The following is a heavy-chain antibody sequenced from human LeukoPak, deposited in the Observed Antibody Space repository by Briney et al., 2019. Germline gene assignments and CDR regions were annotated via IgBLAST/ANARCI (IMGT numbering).Heavy chain of an antibody. Sequence: GGSLRLSCAASGFTFSSYSMNWVRQAPGKGLEWVSSISRSSSYIYYADSVKGRFTISRDNAKNSLYLRMNSLRAEDTAVYYCARGEQQLTHDAFDIWGQGTMVTVSS. CDR3: ARGEQQLTHDAFDI. CDR1: GFTFSSYS. D-gene: IGHD6-13*01. CDR2: ISRSSSYI. V-gene: IGHV3-21*01. J-gene: IGHJ3*02.